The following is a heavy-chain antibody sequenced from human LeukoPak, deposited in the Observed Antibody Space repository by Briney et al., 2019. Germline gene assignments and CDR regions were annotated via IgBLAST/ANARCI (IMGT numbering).Heavy chain of an antibody. D-gene: IGHD6-13*01. CDR3: TPAPYSSSWYYFDY. Sequence: ASVKVSCKASGYTFTGYYMHWVRQAPGLGLEWMGLINAKSGGTNYAQKFQGRVTMTRDTSISTAYMELSRLTSDDTAVYYCTPAPYSSSWYYFDYWGQGTLVTV. CDR2: INAKSGGT. J-gene: IGHJ4*02. V-gene: IGHV1-2*02. CDR1: GYTFTGYY.